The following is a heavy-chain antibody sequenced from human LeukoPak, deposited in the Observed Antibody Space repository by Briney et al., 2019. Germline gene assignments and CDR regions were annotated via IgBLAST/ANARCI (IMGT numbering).Heavy chain of an antibody. CDR3: ARDLGDYWFDP. J-gene: IGHJ5*02. V-gene: IGHV1-69*04. D-gene: IGHD2-21*02. Sequence: ASVNVSCKASGGTFSSYAISWVRQAPGQGLEWMGRIIPILGIANYAQKFQGRVTITADKSTSTAYMELSSLRSEDTAVYYCARDLGDYWFDPWGQGTLVTVSS. CDR2: IIPILGIA. CDR1: GGTFSSYA.